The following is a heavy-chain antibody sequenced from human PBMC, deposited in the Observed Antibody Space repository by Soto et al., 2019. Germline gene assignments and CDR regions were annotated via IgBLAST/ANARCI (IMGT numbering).Heavy chain of an antibody. D-gene: IGHD2-15*01. CDR2: TYTGGNA. CDR3: AGDYVDSGGSRAAFDI. V-gene: IGHV3-53*01. CDR1: GFTVSSNY. J-gene: IGHJ3*02. Sequence: GGSLRLSCAASGFTVSSNYMCWVRQAPGKGLEWVSITYTGGNAYYADSVKGRFTVSRDNSKNTLYLQMNSLRAEDTAVYYCAGDYVDSGGSRAAFDIWGQGTMVTVSS.